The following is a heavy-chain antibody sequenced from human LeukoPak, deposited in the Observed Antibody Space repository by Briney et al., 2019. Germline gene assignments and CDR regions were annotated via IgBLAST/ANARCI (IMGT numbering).Heavy chain of an antibody. D-gene: IGHD2-2*01. CDR1: GYTFTSYG. Sequence: ASVKVSCRASGYTFTSYGISWVRQAPGQGLEWMGWINPNSGGTNYAQKFQGRVTMTRDTSISTAYMELSRLRSDDTAVYYCARGVVPELQDYWGQGTLVTVSS. CDR3: ARGVVPELQDY. J-gene: IGHJ4*02. V-gene: IGHV1-2*02. CDR2: INPNSGGT.